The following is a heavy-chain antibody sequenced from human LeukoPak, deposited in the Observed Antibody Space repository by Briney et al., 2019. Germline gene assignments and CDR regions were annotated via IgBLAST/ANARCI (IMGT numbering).Heavy chain of an antibody. CDR1: GFTLSNYW. D-gene: IGHD4/OR15-4a*01. CDR3: ARVTMGGYYYYYYGMDV. CDR2: IKQDGSEK. J-gene: IGHJ6*02. Sequence: GGSLRLSCAASGFTLSNYWMSWVRQAPGKGLEWVANIKQDGSEKYYVDSVKGRFTISRDNAKNSLYLQMNSLRAEDTAVYYCARVTMGGYYYYYYGMDVWGQGTTVTVSS. V-gene: IGHV3-7*01.